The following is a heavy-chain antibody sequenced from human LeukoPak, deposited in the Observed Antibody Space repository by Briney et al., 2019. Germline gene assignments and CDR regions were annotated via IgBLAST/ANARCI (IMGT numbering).Heavy chain of an antibody. Sequence: SGGSLRLSCAASGFTFSSYAMSWVRQAPGKGLEWVSAISGSGGSTYYADSVKGRFTISRDNSKNTLYLQMNSLRAEDTAVYYCARDQYDFWSGYPVSWGQGTLVTVSS. D-gene: IGHD3-3*01. CDR1: GFTFSSYA. V-gene: IGHV3-23*01. CDR3: ARDQYDFWSGYPVS. J-gene: IGHJ5*02. CDR2: ISGSGGST.